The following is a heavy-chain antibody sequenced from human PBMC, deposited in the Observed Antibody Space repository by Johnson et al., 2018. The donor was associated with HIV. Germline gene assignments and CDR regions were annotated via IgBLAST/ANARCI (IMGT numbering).Heavy chain of an antibody. CDR1: GFTVSSNY. D-gene: IGHD5-18*01. CDR2: IKQDGSEK. J-gene: IGHJ3*02. Sequence: VQLVESGGGLVQPGGSLRLSCAASGFTVSSNYMSWVRQAPGKGLEWVANIKQDGSEKYYVDSVKGRFTISRDNAKNSLYLQMNSLRAEDTAVYYCTTGSRIQFWFNDAFDIWGQGTMVTVSS. CDR3: TTGSRIQFWFNDAFDI. V-gene: IGHV3-7*05.